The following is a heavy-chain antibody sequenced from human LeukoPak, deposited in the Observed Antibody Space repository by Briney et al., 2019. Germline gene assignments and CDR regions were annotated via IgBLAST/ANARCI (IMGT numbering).Heavy chain of an antibody. J-gene: IGHJ4*02. CDR3: ARGIAAAGAMRY. CDR2: MNPNRGNT. D-gene: IGHD6-13*01. V-gene: IGHV1-8*01. CDR1: GYTFTSYD. Sequence: ASVKVSCKASGYTFTSYDINWVRQATGQGLEWMGWMNPNRGNTGYAQKFQGRVTMTRNTSISTAYMELSSLRSEDTAVYYCARGIAAAGAMRYWGQGTLVTVSS.